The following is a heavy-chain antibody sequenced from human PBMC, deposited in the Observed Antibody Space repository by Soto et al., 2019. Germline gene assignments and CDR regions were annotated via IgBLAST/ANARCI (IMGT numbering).Heavy chain of an antibody. CDR3: ARAYKSTVTTYWFDP. Sequence: QVQLQQWGAGLLKPSETLSLTCAVYGGSFSGYYWSWIRQPPGKGLEWIGEINHSGSTNYNPSLKSRVTISVDTSKNQFSLKLSSVTAADTAVYYCARAYKSTVTTYWFDPWGQGTLVTVSS. D-gene: IGHD4-17*01. CDR2: INHSGST. V-gene: IGHV4-34*01. J-gene: IGHJ5*02. CDR1: GGSFSGYY.